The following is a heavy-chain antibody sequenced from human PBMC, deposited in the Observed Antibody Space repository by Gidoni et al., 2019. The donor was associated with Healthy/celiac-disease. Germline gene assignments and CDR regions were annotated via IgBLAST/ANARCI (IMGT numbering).Heavy chain of an antibody. CDR3: ARLRRRSIAVAPPDP. Sequence: EVQLVQSGAEVKKPGESLKISCKGSGYSFTSYWIGWVRQMPGKGLEWMGIIYPGDSDTRYSPSFQGQVTISADKSISTAYLQWSSLKASDTAMYYCARLRRRSIAVAPPDPWGQGTLVTVSS. V-gene: IGHV5-51*01. J-gene: IGHJ5*02. CDR1: GYSFTSYW. CDR2: IYPGDSDT. D-gene: IGHD6-19*01.